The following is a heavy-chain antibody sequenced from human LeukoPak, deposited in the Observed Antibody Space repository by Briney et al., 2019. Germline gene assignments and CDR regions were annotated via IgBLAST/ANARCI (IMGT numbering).Heavy chain of an antibody. CDR2: IYHSGST. Sequence: PSETLSLTCAVSGYSISSGYYWGWIRQPPGKGLEWIGSIYHSGSTYYNPSLKSRVTISVDTSKNQFSLKLSSVTAADTAVYYCARLPGLDCSSTSCYGTYYMDVWGKGNTVTVSS. CDR1: GYSISSGYY. CDR3: ARLPGLDCSSTSCYGTYYMDV. V-gene: IGHV4-38-2*01. D-gene: IGHD2-2*01. J-gene: IGHJ6*03.